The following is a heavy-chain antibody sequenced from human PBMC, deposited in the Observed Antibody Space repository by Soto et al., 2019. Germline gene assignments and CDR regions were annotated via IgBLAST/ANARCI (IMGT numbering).Heavy chain of an antibody. D-gene: IGHD3-22*01. V-gene: IGHV3-11*06. CDR3: ARQGRADSSGYPVVLFDY. Sequence: QVQLVESGGGLVKPGGSLRLSCAASGFTFSDYYMSWIRQAPGKGLEWVSYISSSSSYTNYADSVKGRFTISRDNAKNSLYLQMNSLRAEDTAVYYCARQGRADSSGYPVVLFDYWGQGTLVTVSS. J-gene: IGHJ4*02. CDR1: GFTFSDYY. CDR2: ISSSSSYT.